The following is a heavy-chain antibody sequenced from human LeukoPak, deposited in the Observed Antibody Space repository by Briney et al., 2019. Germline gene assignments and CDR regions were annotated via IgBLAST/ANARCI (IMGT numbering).Heavy chain of an antibody. CDR1: GYSISSGYY. CDR2: IYHSGST. J-gene: IGHJ4*02. Sequence: SETLSLTCAVSGYSISSGYYWGWIRQPPGKGLEWIGSIYHSGSTYYNPSLKSRVTISVDTSKNQFSLKLSSVTAADTAVYYCARLPPLYSSGDYWGQGTLATVSS. D-gene: IGHD6-25*01. CDR3: ARLPPLYSSGDY. V-gene: IGHV4-38-2*01.